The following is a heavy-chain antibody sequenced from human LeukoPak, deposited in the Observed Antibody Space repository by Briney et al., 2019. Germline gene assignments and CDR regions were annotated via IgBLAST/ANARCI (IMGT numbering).Heavy chain of an antibody. V-gene: IGHV1-46*01. J-gene: IGHJ5*02. CDR2: INPSGGST. CDR3: ARGAPIGGSGSYSVCFDP. Sequence: ASVKVSCKASGGTFSSYAISWVRQAPGQGLEWMGIINPSGGSTSYAQKFQGRVTMTRDTSTSTVYMELSSLRSEDTAVYYCARGAPIGGSGSYSVCFDPWGQGTLVTVSS. CDR1: GGTFSSYA. D-gene: IGHD3-10*01.